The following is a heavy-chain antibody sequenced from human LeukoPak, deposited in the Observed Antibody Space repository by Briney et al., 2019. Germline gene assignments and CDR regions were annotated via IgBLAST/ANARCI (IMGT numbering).Heavy chain of an antibody. Sequence: PSETLSLTYTVSGDSISTSSYYWGWLRQPPGKGLEWLGSIYYSGSTYYNPSLKSRVTISVDTSKNQFSLNLYSVTAADTAVFYCARSYYYDYRQIDYWGQGTLVTVSS. J-gene: IGHJ4*02. CDR1: GDSISTSSYY. D-gene: IGHD3-22*01. CDR2: IYYSGST. V-gene: IGHV4-39*01. CDR3: ARSYYYDYRQIDY.